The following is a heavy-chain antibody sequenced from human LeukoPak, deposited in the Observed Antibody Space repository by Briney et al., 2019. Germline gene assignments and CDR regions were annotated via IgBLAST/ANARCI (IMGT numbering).Heavy chain of an antibody. Sequence: SETLSLTCAVYGWSFSGYYWSWIRQPPGKGLEWIGEINHSGSTNYNPSLKSRVAISVDTSKNQFSLKLSSVTAADTAVYYCARVRSALRFLEWTPTGYFDYWGQRNPVSVPS. V-gene: IGHV4-34*01. D-gene: IGHD3-3*01. CDR1: GWSFSGYY. CDR3: ARVRSALRFLEWTPTGYFDY. CDR2: INHSGST. J-gene: IGHJ4*02.